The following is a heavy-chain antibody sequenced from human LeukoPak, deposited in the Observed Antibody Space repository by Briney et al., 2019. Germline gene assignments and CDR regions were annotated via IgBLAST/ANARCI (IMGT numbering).Heavy chain of an antibody. CDR2: ISGNGVGT. CDR3: AKARGGIQLWLYYFDY. CDR1: GFTFSSYA. J-gene: IGHJ4*02. Sequence: GGSLRLSCAASGFTFSSYAMSWVRQAPGKGLEWVSAISGNGVGTYYADSVKGRFTISRDNSKNTLYLQMNSLRAEDTAVYYCAKARGGIQLWLYYFDYWGQGTLVTVSS. V-gene: IGHV3-23*01. D-gene: IGHD5-18*01.